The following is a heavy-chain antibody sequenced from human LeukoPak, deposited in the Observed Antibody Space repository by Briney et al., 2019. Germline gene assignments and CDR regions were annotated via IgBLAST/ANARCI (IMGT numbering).Heavy chain of an antibody. CDR3: ARGEMATIEYYFDY. Sequence: SETLSLTCTVPGGAISSHYWSWIRQPPGKGLEWVGYVHHSGGTNYNPSLKSRVTISVGTSKNQFSLKLSSVTAADTAVYYCARGEMATIEYYFDYWGQGTLVTVSS. V-gene: IGHV4-59*11. CDR1: GGAISSHY. D-gene: IGHD5-24*01. CDR2: VHHSGGT. J-gene: IGHJ4*02.